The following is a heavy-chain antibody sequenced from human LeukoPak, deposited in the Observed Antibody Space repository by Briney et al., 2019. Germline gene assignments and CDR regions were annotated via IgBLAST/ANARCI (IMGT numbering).Heavy chain of an antibody. Sequence: GGSLRLSCAASGFTFSDYYMSWIRQAPGKGLEWISYISSSGSTIYYADSVKGRFTISGDNAKNSLYLQMSSLRAEDTAVYYCARDCGSYSYYFDYWGQGTLVTVSS. J-gene: IGHJ4*02. D-gene: IGHD1-26*01. V-gene: IGHV3-11*04. CDR2: ISSSGSTI. CDR3: ARDCGSYSYYFDY. CDR1: GFTFSDYY.